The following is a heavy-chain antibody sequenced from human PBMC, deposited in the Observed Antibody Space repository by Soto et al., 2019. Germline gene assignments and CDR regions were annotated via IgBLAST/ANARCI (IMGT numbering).Heavy chain of an antibody. CDR2: IRVYNGNT. CDR1: GYNFINYG. J-gene: IGHJ4*02. Sequence: ASVKVSCKASGYNFINYGISWVRQAPGQGLEWMGWIRVYNGNTNYAQNLQGRVTMTTDTSTSTAYMELRSLRSDDTAMYYCVRDLDGSGSYYTDYWGLGTLVTVSS. D-gene: IGHD3-10*01. CDR3: VRDLDGSGSYYTDY. V-gene: IGHV1-18*04.